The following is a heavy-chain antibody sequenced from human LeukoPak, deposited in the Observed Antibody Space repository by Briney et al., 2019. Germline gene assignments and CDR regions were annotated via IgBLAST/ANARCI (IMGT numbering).Heavy chain of an antibody. D-gene: IGHD3-3*01. Sequence: SETLSLTCTVSGGSISSYYWSWIRQPPGKGLEWIGYIYYSGSTNYNPSLKSRVTISVDTSKNQFSLKLSSVTAADTAVYYCARGGTTIFGVAPLYGMDVWGQGTTVTVSS. V-gene: IGHV4-59*01. CDR2: IYYSGST. CDR1: GGSISSYY. CDR3: ARGGTTIFGVAPLYGMDV. J-gene: IGHJ6*02.